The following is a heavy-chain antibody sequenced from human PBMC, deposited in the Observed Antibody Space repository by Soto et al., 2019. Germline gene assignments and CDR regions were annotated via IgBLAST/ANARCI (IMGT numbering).Heavy chain of an antibody. CDR1: GFTFSSYG. V-gene: IGHV3-33*01. J-gene: IGHJ4*02. CDR2: IWYDGINK. D-gene: IGHD3-22*01. CDR3: ARDRYYDSSGPFDY. Sequence: PGGSLRLSCAASGFTFSSYGMHWVRRAPGKGLEWVAVIWYDGINKYYADSVKGRFTISRDNSKNTLYLQMNSLRAEDTAVYYCARDRYYDSSGPFDYWGQGTLVTVSS.